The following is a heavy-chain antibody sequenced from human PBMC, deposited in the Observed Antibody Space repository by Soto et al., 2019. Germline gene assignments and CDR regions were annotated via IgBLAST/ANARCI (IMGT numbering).Heavy chain of an antibody. CDR3: ARDINYYDSSGFPGHY. Sequence: GASVKVSCKASGYTFTSYYMHWVRQAPGQGLEWMGIINPSGGSTSYAQKFQGRVTMTRDTPTSTVYMELSSLRSEDTAVYYCARDINYYDSSGFPGHYWGQGTLVTVSS. J-gene: IGHJ4*02. D-gene: IGHD3-22*01. CDR2: INPSGGST. V-gene: IGHV1-46*01. CDR1: GYTFTSYY.